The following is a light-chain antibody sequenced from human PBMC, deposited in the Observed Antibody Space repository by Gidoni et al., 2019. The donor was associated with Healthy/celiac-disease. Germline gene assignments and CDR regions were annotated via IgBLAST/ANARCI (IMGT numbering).Light chain of an antibody. CDR2: DAS. J-gene: IGKJ2*01. CDR3: QQYDNLPPYT. Sequence: DIQMNQSPSSLSASVGDRVTITCQASQDISNYLNWYQQKPGKDPKLLIYDASNLETGVPSRFSRSGSGTDFTFTISSLQPEDIATYYCQQYDNLPPYTFGQGTKLEIK. V-gene: IGKV1-33*01. CDR1: QDISNY.